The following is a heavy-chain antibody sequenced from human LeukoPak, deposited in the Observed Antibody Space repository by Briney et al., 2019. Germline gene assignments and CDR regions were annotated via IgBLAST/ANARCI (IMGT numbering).Heavy chain of an antibody. CDR1: GGSFSGYY. V-gene: IGHV4-34*01. D-gene: IGHD6-13*01. CDR2: INHSGST. CDR3: ERGIGGIAAGGYFDF. J-gene: IGHJ4*02. Sequence: PSGTLSLTCAVYGGSFSGYYWSWIRQPPGKGLEWIGEINHSGSTNYNPSLKSRVPISVDTSKIQFSLKLSSVTAADTAVYYCERGIGGIAAGGYFDFWGQGTGVTVSS.